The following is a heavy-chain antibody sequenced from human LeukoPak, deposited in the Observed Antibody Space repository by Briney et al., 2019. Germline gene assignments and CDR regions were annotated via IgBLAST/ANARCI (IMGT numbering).Heavy chain of an antibody. CDR3: ARDYVGGFDY. CDR1: GFTFSSYE. V-gene: IGHV3-48*03. J-gene: IGHJ4*02. D-gene: IGHD3-16*01. Sequence: GGSLRLSCAASGFTFSSYEMNWVRQAPGKGLEWVSYISSSGSTIYYADSVKGRFTISRDNAKNSLYLQMSSLRAEDTAVYYCARDYVGGFDYWGQGTLVTVSS. CDR2: ISSSGSTI.